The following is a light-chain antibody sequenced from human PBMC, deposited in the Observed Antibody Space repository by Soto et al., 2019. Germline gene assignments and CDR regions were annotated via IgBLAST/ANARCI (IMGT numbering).Light chain of an antibody. CDR1: QGISSA. CDR3: QQFNSYPLLT. Sequence: AIQLTQSPSSLSASVGDRVTITCRASQGISSALAWYQQKPGKAPKLLIYDASSLESGVPSRFSGSGSGTDFTLSISSLQPEDFATYYCQQFNSYPLLTFGGGTKVEIK. CDR2: DAS. J-gene: IGKJ4*01. V-gene: IGKV1-13*02.